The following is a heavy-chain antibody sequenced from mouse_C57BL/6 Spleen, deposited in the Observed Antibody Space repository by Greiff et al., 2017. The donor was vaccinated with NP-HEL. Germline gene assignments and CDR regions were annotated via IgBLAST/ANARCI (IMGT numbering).Heavy chain of an antibody. D-gene: IGHD2-10*01. CDR2: ISSGSSTI. J-gene: IGHJ4*01. Sequence: EVNVVESGGGLVKPGGSLKLSCAASGFTFSDYGMHWVRQAPEKGLEWVAYISSGSSTIYYADTVKGRFTISRDNAKNTLFLQMTSLRSEDTAMYYCARTGAYFYAMDYWGQGTSVTVSS. CDR3: ARTGAYFYAMDY. V-gene: IGHV5-17*01. CDR1: GFTFSDYG.